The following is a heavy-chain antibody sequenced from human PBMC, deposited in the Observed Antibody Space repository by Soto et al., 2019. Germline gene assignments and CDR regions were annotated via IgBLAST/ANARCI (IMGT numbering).Heavy chain of an antibody. V-gene: IGHV4-34*01. D-gene: IGHD6-6*01. J-gene: IGHJ4*02. CDR1: GGSFSGYY. CDR3: ARGRTVWIAARRGYYFDY. Sequence: SETLSLTCAVYGGSFSGYYWSWIRQPPGKGLEWIGEINQSGSTTYNPSLKSRVTISVDTSKNQFSLKLSSVTAADTAVYYCARGRTVWIAARRGYYFDYWGQGTLVTVSS. CDR2: INQSGST.